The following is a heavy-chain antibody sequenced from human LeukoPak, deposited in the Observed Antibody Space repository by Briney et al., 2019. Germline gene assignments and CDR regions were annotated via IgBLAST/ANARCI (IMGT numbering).Heavy chain of an antibody. Sequence: ASVKASCKASGYTFTRYAMHWVRQAPGQRLEWMGWINSGNGNTKYSQEFQGRVTITRDTSASTAYMELSSLRSDDTAVYYCARVGNTDHHYYYYYMDVWGKGTTVTVSS. CDR1: GYTFTRYA. D-gene: IGHD2/OR15-2a*01. V-gene: IGHV1-3*01. J-gene: IGHJ6*03. CDR3: ARVGNTDHHYYYYYMDV. CDR2: INSGNGNT.